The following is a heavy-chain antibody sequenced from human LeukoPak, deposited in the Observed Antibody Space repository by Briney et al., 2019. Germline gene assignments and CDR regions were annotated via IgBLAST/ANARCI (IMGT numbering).Heavy chain of an antibody. CDR1: GGTFSSYA. D-gene: IGHD3-22*01. V-gene: IGHV1-69*05. CDR3: ARSYDSSGYLWLY. CDR2: IIPIFGTA. J-gene: IGHJ4*02. Sequence: GASVKVSCKASGGTFSSYAISWVRQAPGQGLEWMGGIIPIFGTANYAQKFQGRVTITTDESTSTAYMELSSLRSEDTAVYYCARSYDSSGYLWLYWGQGTLVTVSS.